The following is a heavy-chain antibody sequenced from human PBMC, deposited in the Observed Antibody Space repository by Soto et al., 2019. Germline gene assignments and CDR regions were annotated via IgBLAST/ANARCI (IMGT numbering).Heavy chain of an antibody. V-gene: IGHV4-31*03. CDR1: GGSISSGGYY. CDR3: ARTFVAEIHSYYFDY. Sequence: QVQLQESGPGLVKPSQTLSLTCTVSGGSISSGGYYWSWIRQHPGKGLEWIGYIYYSGSTYYNPSLKSRVTISVDTSKNQFSLKLSSVTAADTAVYYCARTFVAEIHSYYFDYWGQGTLVTVSS. J-gene: IGHJ4*02. D-gene: IGHD2-15*01. CDR2: IYYSGST.